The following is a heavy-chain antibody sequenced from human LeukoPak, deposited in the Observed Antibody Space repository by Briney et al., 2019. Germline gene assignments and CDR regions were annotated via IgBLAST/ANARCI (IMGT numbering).Heavy chain of an antibody. V-gene: IGHV4-39*07. Sequence: PSETLSLTCTVSGGSISSSSYYWSWIRQPPGKGLEWIGEINHSGSTNYNPSLKSQVTISVDTSKNQFSLKLSSVTAADTAVYYCARGFLVGATGFWFDPWGQGTLVTVSS. CDR1: GGSISSSSYY. CDR2: INHSGST. CDR3: ARGFLVGATGFWFDP. D-gene: IGHD1-26*01. J-gene: IGHJ5*02.